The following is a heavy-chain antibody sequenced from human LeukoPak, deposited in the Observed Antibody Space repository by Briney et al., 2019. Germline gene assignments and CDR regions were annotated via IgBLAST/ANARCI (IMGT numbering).Heavy chain of an antibody. V-gene: IGHV4-59*05. D-gene: IGHD2-2*01. J-gene: IGHJ4*02. Sequence: ASETLSLTCTVSGGSISSYYWSWIRQPPGKGLEWIGSIYYRGTTYYNPSLKSRVTISVDTSKNQFSLKLSSVTAADTAVYYCARLSRSVDYWGQGTLVTVSS. CDR1: GGSISSYY. CDR3: ARLSRSVDY. CDR2: IYYRGTT.